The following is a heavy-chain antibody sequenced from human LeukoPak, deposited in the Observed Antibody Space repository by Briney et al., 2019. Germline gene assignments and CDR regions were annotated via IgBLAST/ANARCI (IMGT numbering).Heavy chain of an antibody. J-gene: IGHJ1*01. CDR1: GYTFTGYY. Sequence: ASVKVSCKASGYTFTGYYMHWVRQAPGQGLEWMGWINPNSGGTNYAQKFQGRVTMTRDTSISTAYMELSRLRSDDTAVYYCARDRRRYYGSSGYRYFQHWGQGTLVTVSS. V-gene: IGHV1-2*02. D-gene: IGHD3-22*01. CDR3: ARDRRRYYGSSGYRYFQH. CDR2: INPNSGGT.